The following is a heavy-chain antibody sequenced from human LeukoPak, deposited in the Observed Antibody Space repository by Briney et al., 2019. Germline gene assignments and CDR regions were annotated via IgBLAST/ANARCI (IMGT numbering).Heavy chain of an antibody. CDR2: TYHRSKCYN. CDR3: ARVKEAFTVKDAFDI. V-gene: IGHV6-1*01. J-gene: IGHJ3*02. CDR1: GDSVSSNSAT. Sequence: SQTLSLTCAISGDSVSSNSATWNWIRQSPSKGLEWLGRTYHRSKCYNDYAVSVKGRISINPDTSKNQFALQLNSVTPEDTAVYYCARVKEAFTVKDAFDIWGQGTMVTVSS.